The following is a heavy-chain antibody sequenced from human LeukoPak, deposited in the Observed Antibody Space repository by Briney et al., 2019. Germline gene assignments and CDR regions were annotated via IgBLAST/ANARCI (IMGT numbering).Heavy chain of an antibody. V-gene: IGHV3-53*01. CDR3: ARVDVEGYYFDY. Sequence: PGGSLRLSCAASGFTVSSNYMSWVRQAPGKGLEWVSVIYSGGSTYYADSVKGRFTISRDNSQNPLYLQMNSLGAEDTAVYYCARVDVEGYYFDYWGQGTLVTVSS. D-gene: IGHD3/OR15-3a*01. CDR2: IYSGGST. CDR1: GFTVSSNY. J-gene: IGHJ4*02.